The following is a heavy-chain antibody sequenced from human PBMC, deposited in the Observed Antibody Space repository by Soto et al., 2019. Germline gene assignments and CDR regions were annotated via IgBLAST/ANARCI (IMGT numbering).Heavy chain of an antibody. D-gene: IGHD2-15*01. CDR1: GGSIYRSGYY. CDR2: IDYNGVS. CDR3: GKVLVGATGHSDSDS. V-gene: IGHV4-39*01. J-gene: IGHJ4*02. Sequence: SETLSLTCPVSGGSIYRSGYYWGWVRQPPGRGLEWIGNIDYNGVSYSNPSLKSRVTISRDTSNNQFSLKLTSVTAADTALYYCGKVLVGATGHSDSDSWGPGTLVTVSS.